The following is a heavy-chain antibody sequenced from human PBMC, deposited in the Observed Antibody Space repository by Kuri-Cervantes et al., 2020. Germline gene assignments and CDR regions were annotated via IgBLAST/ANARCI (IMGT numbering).Heavy chain of an antibody. CDR2: VDHRGGT. Sequence: SETLSLTCIVSGGSVTSRTYYWSWIRQPPGKGLKWIGRVDHRGGTNYNPSLRSRVTISIDKSKNHFSLSLTSVTAADTATYYCARSAHMGLKIWGQGTLVTVSS. CDR3: ARSAHMGLKI. V-gene: IGHV4-39*02. CDR1: GGSVTSRTYY. D-gene: IGHD4/OR15-4a*01. J-gene: IGHJ4*03.